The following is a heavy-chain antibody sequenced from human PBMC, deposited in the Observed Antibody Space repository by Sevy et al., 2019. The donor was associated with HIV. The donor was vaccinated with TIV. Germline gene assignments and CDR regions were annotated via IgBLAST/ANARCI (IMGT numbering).Heavy chain of an antibody. CDR3: ARYCNSPRCLWGMDV. D-gene: IGHD1-26*01. CDR2: IKGDGSEK. Sequence: GGSLRLSCEASGFTFSRYWMSWVRQAPGKGLEWVANIKGDGSEKYYVDSVKGRFTISRDNAKNSLFLQMNSLRAEDTAVYYCARYCNSPRCLWGMDVWGQGTTVTVSS. V-gene: IGHV3-7*03. J-gene: IGHJ6*02. CDR1: GFTFSRYW.